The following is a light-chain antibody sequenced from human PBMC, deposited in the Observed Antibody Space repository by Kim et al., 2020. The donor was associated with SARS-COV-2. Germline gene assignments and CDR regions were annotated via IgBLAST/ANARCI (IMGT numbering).Light chain of an antibody. CDR3: NSRDNNDNVL. V-gene: IGLV3-19*01. CDR1: SLRSYY. Sequence: SSELTQDPAVSVALGQTVRITCQGDSLRSYYTTWYQQKPGQAPIVVVYGKNNRPPGIPDRFSGSSSGNTASLTITGTQAGDEADYYCNSRDNNDNVLFGG. CDR2: GKN. J-gene: IGLJ2*01.